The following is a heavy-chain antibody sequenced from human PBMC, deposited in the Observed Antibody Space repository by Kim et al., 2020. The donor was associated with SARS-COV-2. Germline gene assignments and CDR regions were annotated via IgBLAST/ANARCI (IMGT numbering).Heavy chain of an antibody. CDR3: AKPAAGG. V-gene: IGHV3-23*01. J-gene: IGHJ4*02. CDR2: ISTTGGNT. D-gene: IGHD3-10*01. CDR1: GFTFSSYV. Sequence: GGSLRLSCEASGFTFSSYVMSWVRQAPTKGLEWVASISTTGGNTYYADSVEGRFTISRDNSKNTLYLQVNSLRAEDTAIYHCAKPAAGGWGQGTLVTVSS.